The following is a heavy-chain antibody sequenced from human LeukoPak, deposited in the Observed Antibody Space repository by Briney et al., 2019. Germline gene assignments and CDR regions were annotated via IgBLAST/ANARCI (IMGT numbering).Heavy chain of an antibody. D-gene: IGHD3-16*01. V-gene: IGHV3-49*04. CDR2: IRSKAYGGTT. CDR1: GFTFGDYA. Sequence: PGRSLRLSCTASGFTFGDYAMSWVRQAPGKGLEWVGFIRSKAYGGTTEYAASVKGRFTISRDDSKSIAYLQMNSLKTEDTAVYYCTRGGVLYFDYWGQGTLVTVSS. J-gene: IGHJ4*02. CDR3: TRGGVLYFDY.